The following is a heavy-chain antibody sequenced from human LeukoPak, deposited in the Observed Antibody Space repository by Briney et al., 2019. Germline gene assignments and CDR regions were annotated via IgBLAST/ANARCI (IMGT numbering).Heavy chain of an antibody. CDR1: GFTFSNYG. D-gene: IGHD3-10*01. J-gene: IGHJ4*02. V-gene: IGHV3-74*01. Sequence: GGTLRLSCAASGFTFSNYGMNWVRQAPGKGLVWVSRINSEGSSTSYADSEKGRFTISRDDPHNTLYLQMNSLRAEDTAVYFCARGGVDYYGSGTYYLMYYFDYWGQGALVTVSS. CDR3: ARGGVDYYGSGTYYLMYYFDY. CDR2: INSEGSST.